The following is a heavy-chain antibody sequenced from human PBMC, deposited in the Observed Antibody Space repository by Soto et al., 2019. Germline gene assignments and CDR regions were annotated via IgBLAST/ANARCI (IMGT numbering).Heavy chain of an antibody. CDR2: IKSITDGGTT. Sequence: LRLSCAASGITFSNAWMTWVRQAPGKGLEWVGRIKSITDGGTTDYAAPVKGRFTISRDDSKDALYLQMNNLRTEDTAVYHCTTDSADIVVVPATFGMDVWGQGTTVTVSS. CDR1: GITFSNAW. D-gene: IGHD2-2*01. J-gene: IGHJ6*02. V-gene: IGHV3-15*01. CDR3: TTDSADIVVVPATFGMDV.